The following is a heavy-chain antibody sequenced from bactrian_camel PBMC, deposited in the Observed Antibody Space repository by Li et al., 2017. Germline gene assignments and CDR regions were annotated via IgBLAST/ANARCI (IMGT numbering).Heavy chain of an antibody. V-gene: IGHV3S1*01. Sequence: HVQLVESGGGLVQPGESLRLSCAASGFTFSSYRMYWVRQAPGKGLEWVSTISSDGGATYYVDSVKGRFTISRDNAKNTVNLELNSLKTEDTAMYYCTRDRGLAVPAGSFDYWAQGTQVTVS. J-gene: IGHJ6*01. CDR2: ISSDGGAT. D-gene: IGHD6*01. CDR3: TRDRGLAVPAGSFDY. CDR1: GFTFSSYR.